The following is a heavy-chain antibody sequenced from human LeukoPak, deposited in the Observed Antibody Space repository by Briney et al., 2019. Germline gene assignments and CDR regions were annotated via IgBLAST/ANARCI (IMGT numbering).Heavy chain of an antibody. CDR1: GGTLSSYA. D-gene: IGHD3-3*01. Sequence: SVKVSCKASGGTLSSYAISWVRQAPGQGLEWMGRIIPIFGTANYAQKFQGRVTITTDESTGTACMELSSLRSEDTAVYYCAREDVLRFLEWQYYFDYWGQGTLVTVSS. CDR3: AREDVLRFLEWQYYFDY. CDR2: IIPIFGTA. J-gene: IGHJ4*02. V-gene: IGHV1-69*05.